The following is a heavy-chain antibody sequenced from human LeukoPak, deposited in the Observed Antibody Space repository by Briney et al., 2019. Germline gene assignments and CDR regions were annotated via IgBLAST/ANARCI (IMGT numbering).Heavy chain of an antibody. D-gene: IGHD1-14*01. CDR2: IKKDGSEK. J-gene: IGHJ4*02. CDR1: GFTFSSYW. CDR3: ARDKITGPTNFDS. V-gene: IGHV3-7*01. Sequence: PGGSLRLSCAASGFTFSSYWMDWVRQAAGKGLEWVAAIKKDGSEKKYVDSVKGRFTISRDNARNFLYLQMNSLRVEDTAVYYCARDKITGPTNFDSWGQGTLVTVSS.